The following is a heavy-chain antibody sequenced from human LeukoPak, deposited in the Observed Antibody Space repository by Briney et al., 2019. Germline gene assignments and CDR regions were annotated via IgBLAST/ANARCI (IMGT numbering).Heavy chain of an antibody. V-gene: IGHV3-23*01. CDR1: GFTFSSYA. D-gene: IGHD1-26*01. CDR2: ISGSGGST. CDR3: AKSGSFSPTYYFDY. Sequence: GGSLRLSCAASGFTFSSYAMSWVRQAPGKGLEWVSGISGSGGSTYYADSVEGRFTISRDNSKNTLYLQMNSLRAEDTAVYYCAKSGSFSPTYYFDYWGQGTLVTVSS. J-gene: IGHJ4*02.